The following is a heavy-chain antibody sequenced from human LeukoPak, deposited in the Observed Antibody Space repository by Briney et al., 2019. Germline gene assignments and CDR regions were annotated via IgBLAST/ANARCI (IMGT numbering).Heavy chain of an antibody. J-gene: IGHJ4*02. V-gene: IGHV3-23*01. D-gene: IGHD6-6*01. CDR1: GFTFSSSA. CDR3: AKGAARLALYYFDC. Sequence: GGSLRLPCAASGFTFSSSAMSWVRQAPGKGLEWVSVIGGSGVTTYSADSVKGRFTISRDNSKNTLYLQMNSLRAEDTAVYYCAKGAARLALYYFDCWGQGTLVTVSS. CDR2: IGGSGVTT.